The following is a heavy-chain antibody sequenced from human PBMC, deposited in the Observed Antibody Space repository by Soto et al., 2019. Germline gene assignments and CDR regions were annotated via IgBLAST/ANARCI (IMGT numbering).Heavy chain of an antibody. Sequence: GGSLRLSCAASGFTFSSYAMHWVRQAPGKGLEWVAVISYDGSNKYYADSVKGRFTISRDNSKNTLYLQMNSLRAEDTAVYYCASLYSSGWSNFDYWGQGTLVTVSS. CDR1: GFTFSSYA. CDR2: ISYDGSNK. D-gene: IGHD6-19*01. CDR3: ASLYSSGWSNFDY. V-gene: IGHV3-30-3*01. J-gene: IGHJ4*02.